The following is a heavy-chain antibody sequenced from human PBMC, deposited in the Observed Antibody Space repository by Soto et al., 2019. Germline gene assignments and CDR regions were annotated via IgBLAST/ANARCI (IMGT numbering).Heavy chain of an antibody. Sequence: SETLSLTCAVYGGSFSGYYWSWIRQPPGKGLECIGEINHSGSTNYNPSLKSRVTISVDTSKNQFSLKLSSVTAADTAVYYCARWGGYCSSTSCPRGYYGMDVWGQGTTVTVYS. CDR2: INHSGST. V-gene: IGHV4-34*01. CDR1: GGSFSGYY. D-gene: IGHD2-2*01. CDR3: ARWGGYCSSTSCPRGYYGMDV. J-gene: IGHJ6*02.